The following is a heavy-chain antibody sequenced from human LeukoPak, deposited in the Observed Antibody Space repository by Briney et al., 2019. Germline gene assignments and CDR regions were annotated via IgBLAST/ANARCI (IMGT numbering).Heavy chain of an antibody. Sequence: ASGKVSCTASGYTFTGYDINWVRQATGQGLEWMGWMNPNSGNTGYAQKFQGRVTMTRNTSISTAYMELSSLRSVDTAVYYCARGIAAAGTGSYFDYWGQGTLVTVSS. D-gene: IGHD6-13*01. CDR3: ARGIAAAGTGSYFDY. CDR1: GYTFTGYD. J-gene: IGHJ4*02. V-gene: IGHV1-8*01. CDR2: MNPNSGNT.